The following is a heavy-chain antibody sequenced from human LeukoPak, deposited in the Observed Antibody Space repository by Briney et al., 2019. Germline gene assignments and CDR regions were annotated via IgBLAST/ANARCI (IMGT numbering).Heavy chain of an antibody. V-gene: IGHV3-21*05. J-gene: IGHJ4*02. CDR2: INDDSSDI. CDR3: ARDTFQPGLIDS. CDR1: GFTFSLYA. Sequence: GGSLRLSCAASGFTFSLYAMNWVRQAPGMGLEWISYINDDSSDIHYAGSVRGRFTISGDDARKTLYLQLSSLRVEDTAVYYCARDTFQPGLIDSWGQGTLVTVSS. D-gene: IGHD2-2*01.